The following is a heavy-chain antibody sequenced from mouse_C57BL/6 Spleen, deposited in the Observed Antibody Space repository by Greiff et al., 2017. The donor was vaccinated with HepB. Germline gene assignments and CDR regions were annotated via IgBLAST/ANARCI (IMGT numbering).Heavy chain of an antibody. CDR1: GYTFTSYW. Sequence: QVQLQQPGAELVRPGTSVKLSCKASGYTFTSYWMHWVKQRPGQGLEWIGVIDPSDSYTNYNQKFKGKATLTVDTSSSTAYMQLSSLTSEDSAVYYCAYYDYDENFDYWGQGTTLTVSS. D-gene: IGHD2-4*01. J-gene: IGHJ2*01. CDR2: IDPSDSYT. V-gene: IGHV1-59*01. CDR3: AYYDYDENFDY.